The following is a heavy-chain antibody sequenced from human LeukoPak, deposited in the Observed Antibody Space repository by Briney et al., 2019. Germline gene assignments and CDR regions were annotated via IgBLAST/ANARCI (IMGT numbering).Heavy chain of an antibody. V-gene: IGHV3-30*04. D-gene: IGHD5-12*01. CDR3: AKGISGYSGYDDAFDI. CDR1: GFTFSTYA. J-gene: IGHJ3*02. CDR2: ISKDGSSK. Sequence: GRSLRLSCAASGFTFSTYAMHWVRQAPGKGLEWVAVISKDGSSKYYGDSDSVKGRFTISRDNSKNTLYLQMNSLRADDTAVYYCAKGISGYSGYDDAFDIWGQGTMVTVSS.